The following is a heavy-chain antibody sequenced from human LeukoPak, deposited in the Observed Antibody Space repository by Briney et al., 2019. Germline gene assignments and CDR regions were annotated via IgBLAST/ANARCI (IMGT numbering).Heavy chain of an antibody. D-gene: IGHD1-26*01. CDR3: ARETWELRAFDI. CDR2: IIPIFGTA. V-gene: IGHV1-69*06. Sequence: GASVKVSCKASGGTFSSYAISWVRQAPGQGLEWMGGIIPIFGTANYAQKFQGRVTITADKSTSTAYMELSSLRSEDTAVYYCARETWELRAFDIWGQGTMVTVSS. CDR1: GGTFSSYA. J-gene: IGHJ3*02.